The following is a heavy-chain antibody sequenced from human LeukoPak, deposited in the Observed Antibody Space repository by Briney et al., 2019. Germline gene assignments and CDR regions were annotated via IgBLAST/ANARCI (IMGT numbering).Heavy chain of an antibody. J-gene: IGHJ6*03. D-gene: IGHD2-21*02. CDR3: ARDSPYCGGDCAYYYMDV. CDR2: IYSGGST. V-gene: IGHV3-53*01. Sequence: GGSLRLSCAASGFTVSSNYMSWVRQAPGKGLEWVSVIYSGGSTYYADSVKGRSTISRDNSKNTLYLQMNSLRAEDTAVYYCARDSPYCGGDCAYYYMDVWGKGTTVTVSS. CDR1: GFTVSSNY.